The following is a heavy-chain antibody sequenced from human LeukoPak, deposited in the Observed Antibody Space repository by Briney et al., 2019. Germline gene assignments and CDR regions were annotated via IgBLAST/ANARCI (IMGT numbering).Heavy chain of an antibody. J-gene: IGHJ4*02. CDR1: GYTFSGYY. Sequence: ASVKVSCKASGYTFSGYYMHWVRQAPGQGLEWMGWINPKSGGTNEAQKFHDRVTMTRNTSINTAYMELSSLRSEDTAVYYCARAGGYCGRISCPYYFDYWGQGSLVAVSS. V-gene: IGHV1-2*02. CDR2: INPKSGGT. D-gene: IGHD2-15*01. CDR3: ARAGGYCGRISCPYYFDY.